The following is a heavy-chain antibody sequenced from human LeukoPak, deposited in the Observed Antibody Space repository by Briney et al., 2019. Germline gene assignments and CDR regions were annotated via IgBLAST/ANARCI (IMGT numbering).Heavy chain of an antibody. D-gene: IGHD3-3*01. CDR3: ARASYYDFWSGTFDY. V-gene: IGHV3-64*01. Sequence: GGSLRLSCAASGFTFSSYAMHWARQAPGKGLEYVSAISSNGGSTYYANSVKGRFTISRDNSKNTLYLQMGSLRAEDMAVYYCARASYYDFWSGTFDYWGQGTLVTVSS. J-gene: IGHJ4*02. CDR1: GFTFSSYA. CDR2: ISSNGGST.